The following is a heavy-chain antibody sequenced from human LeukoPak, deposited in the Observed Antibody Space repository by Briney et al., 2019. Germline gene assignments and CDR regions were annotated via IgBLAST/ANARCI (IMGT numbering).Heavy chain of an antibody. Sequence: PGGSLRLSCAASGFDVSSNYMSWVRQAPGKGLEWVSGIYSDGRTYHADSVKGRFTISRDNSKNILYLQMNSLRAEDTAVYYCARDPYLSSGYNWGQGTLVTVSS. CDR3: ARDPYLSSGYN. V-gene: IGHV3-53*01. CDR2: IYSDGRT. D-gene: IGHD3-22*01. J-gene: IGHJ4*02. CDR1: GFDVSSNY.